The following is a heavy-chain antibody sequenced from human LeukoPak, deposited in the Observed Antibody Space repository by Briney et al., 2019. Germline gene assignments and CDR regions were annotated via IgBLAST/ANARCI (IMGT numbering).Heavy chain of an antibody. Sequence: SETLSLTCAVYGGSFSGYYWSWIRQPPGKGLEWIGEINHSGSTNYNPSLKSRVTISVDTSKNQFSLKLRSVTAADTAVYYCARVTGYVIEDNFDYWSQGTLVTVSS. J-gene: IGHJ4*02. D-gene: IGHD2-15*01. CDR2: INHSGST. CDR1: GGSFSGYY. V-gene: IGHV4-34*01. CDR3: ARVTGYVIEDNFDY.